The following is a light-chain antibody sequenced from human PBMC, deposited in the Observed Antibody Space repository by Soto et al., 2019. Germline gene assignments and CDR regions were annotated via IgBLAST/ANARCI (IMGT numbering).Light chain of an antibody. Sequence: EIVMTQSPVTLSVSPGERATLSCRTSQSVSSNLAWYQQKPGQAPRLLMYGASTRATGIPARFSGSGSGTEFTLTISSLQSEDFAVYYCQQYNEWPPYTFGQGTKLEIK. V-gene: IGKV3-15*01. CDR1: QSVSSN. CDR3: QQYNEWPPYT. CDR2: GAS. J-gene: IGKJ2*01.